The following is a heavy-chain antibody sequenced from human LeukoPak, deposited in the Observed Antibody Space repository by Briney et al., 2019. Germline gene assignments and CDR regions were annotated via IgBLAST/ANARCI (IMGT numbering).Heavy chain of an antibody. V-gene: IGHV5-51*01. CDR2: IYPGDSDD. Sequence: GESLKISCKGSGYRFISNWIGWVRQTPGKGLEWMGIIYPGDSDDRYSPSFEGQVTISADASISTVYLQWSSLKASDTAMYYCARRLYYYDSSGYGIAAFDIWGQGTKVTVSS. CDR1: GYRFISNW. D-gene: IGHD3-22*01. CDR3: ARRLYYYDSSGYGIAAFDI. J-gene: IGHJ3*02.